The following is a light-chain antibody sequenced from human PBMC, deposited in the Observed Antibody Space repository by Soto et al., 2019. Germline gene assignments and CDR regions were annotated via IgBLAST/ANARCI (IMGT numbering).Light chain of an antibody. CDR1: QRVSSNY. CDR3: QQYGTSPLT. V-gene: IGKV3-20*01. J-gene: IGKJ4*01. Sequence: EIVLTQSPGTLSLSPGERATLSCRASQRVSSNYLAWYQQKPGQAPRLLLYGASSRATGIPDRFSGSGSGTDFTLTISRLEPEDFAVYYCQQYGTSPLTFGGGTKVEIK. CDR2: GAS.